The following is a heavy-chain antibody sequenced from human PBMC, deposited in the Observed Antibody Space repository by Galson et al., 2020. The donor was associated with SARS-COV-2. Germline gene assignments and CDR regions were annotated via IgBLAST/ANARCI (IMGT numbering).Heavy chain of an antibody. CDR3: ARERWWDYSGYANQPPYYYYGMDV. CDR2: IYTSGST. V-gene: IGHV4-4*07. CDR1: GGSISSYY. D-gene: IGHD5-12*01. Sequence: ETSETLSLTCTVSGGSISSYYWSWIRQPAGKGLEWIGRIYTSGSTNYNPSLKSRVTMSVDTSKNQFSLKLSSVTAADTAVYYCARERWWDYSGYANQPPYYYYGMDVWGQGTTVTVSS. J-gene: IGHJ6*02.